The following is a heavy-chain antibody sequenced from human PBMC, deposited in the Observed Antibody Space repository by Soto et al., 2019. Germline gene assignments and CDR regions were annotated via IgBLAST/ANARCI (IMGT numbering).Heavy chain of an antibody. CDR1: GGSISSSSYY. V-gene: IGHV4-39*01. CDR3: ARSGLLGGSSGYWYFDL. J-gene: IGHJ2*01. D-gene: IGHD5-12*01. Sequence: QLQLQESGPGLVKPSETLSLTCTVSGGSISSSSYYWGWIRQPPGKGLEWIGSIYYSGSTYYNPSLKIRVTISVDTSKNQFSLKLSSVTAADTAVYYCARSGLLGGSSGYWYFDLWGRGTLVTVSS. CDR2: IYYSGST.